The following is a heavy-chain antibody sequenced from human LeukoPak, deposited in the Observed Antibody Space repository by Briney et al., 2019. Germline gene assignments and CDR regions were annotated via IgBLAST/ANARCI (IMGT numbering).Heavy chain of an antibody. V-gene: IGHV4-31*03. CDR2: IYYSGST. CDR3: ARGPRGRPDY. J-gene: IGHJ4*02. CDR1: GGSISSGGYY. Sequence: SQTLSLTCTVSGGSISSGGYYWSWIRQHPGKGLEWIGYIYYSGSTYYNPSLKSRVTISVDTSKNHFSLKLSSVTAADTAVYYCARGPRGRPDYWGQGTLVTVSS. D-gene: IGHD3-16*01.